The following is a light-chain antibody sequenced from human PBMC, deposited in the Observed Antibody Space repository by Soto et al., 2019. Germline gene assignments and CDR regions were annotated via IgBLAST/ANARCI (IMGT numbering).Light chain of an antibody. CDR2: GAT. Sequence: EIQVTHTKSSLSASIGDRVTITCRASQSISSYLNWYQQKPGKAPMLLIYGATNLQSGVPSRFSGSGSRTDFTPTISSLQPEDFATYFCHPSFTVRSWPFGQGTNVDIK. V-gene: IGKV1-39*01. CDR1: QSISSY. J-gene: IGKJ1*01. CDR3: HPSFTVRSWP.